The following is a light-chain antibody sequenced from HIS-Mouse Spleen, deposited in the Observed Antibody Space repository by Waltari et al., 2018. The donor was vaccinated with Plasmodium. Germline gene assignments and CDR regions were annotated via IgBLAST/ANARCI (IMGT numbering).Light chain of an antibody. CDR1: QSVSSN. V-gene: IGKV3-15*01. CDR2: GSS. J-gene: IGKJ5*01. Sequence: EIVMTQSPATLSVSPGERATLSCRASQSVSSNLAWYQQKPGQAPRLLIYGSSTRATCIPARCSGSGSGTEFTLTISSMQSEDFAVYYCQQYNNWPTFGQGTRLEIK. CDR3: QQYNNWPT.